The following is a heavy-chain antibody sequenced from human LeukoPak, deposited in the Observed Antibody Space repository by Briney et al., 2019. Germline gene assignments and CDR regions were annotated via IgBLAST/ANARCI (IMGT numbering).Heavy chain of an antibody. D-gene: IGHD2-8*01. V-gene: IGHV3-23*01. Sequence: PGGSLRLSCEASGFALRKYAMSWVRRAPGKGLEWVSSVKSLGDTHYADSVKGRFTISRDNSEDTVYLQMNSLRVEDTAIYFCAGCMVLRQGWCNWFDPWGQGTLVTVSS. CDR1: GFALRKYA. J-gene: IGHJ5*02. CDR2: VKSLGDT. CDR3: AGCMVLRQGWCNWFDP.